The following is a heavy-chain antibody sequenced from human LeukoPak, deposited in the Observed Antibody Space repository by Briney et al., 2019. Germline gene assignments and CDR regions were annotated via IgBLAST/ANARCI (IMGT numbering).Heavy chain of an antibody. CDR2: IYTSGST. J-gene: IGHJ4*02. CDR3: ARLAYGSGSPDY. Sequence: SQTLSLTCTVSGGSISSGSYYWSWIRQPAGKGLEWIGRIYTSGSTNYNPSLKSRVTISVDTSKNQFSLKLSSVTAADTAVYYCARLAYGSGSPDYWGQGTLVTVSS. V-gene: IGHV4-61*02. CDR1: GGSISSGSYY. D-gene: IGHD3-10*01.